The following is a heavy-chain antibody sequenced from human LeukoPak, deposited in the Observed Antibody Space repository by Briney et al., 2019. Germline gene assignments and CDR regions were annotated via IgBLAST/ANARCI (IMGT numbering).Heavy chain of an antibody. V-gene: IGHV3-66*01. CDR3: ARFRLRLGELSLGDAFDI. CDR2: ICSGGST. CDR1: GFTVSSNY. J-gene: IGHJ3*02. Sequence: PGGSLRLSCAASGFTVSSNYMSWVRQAPGKGLEWVSVICSGGSTYYADSVKGRFTISRDNSKNTLYLQMNSLRAEDTAVYYCARFRLRLGELSLGDAFDIWGQGTMVTVSS. D-gene: IGHD3-16*02.